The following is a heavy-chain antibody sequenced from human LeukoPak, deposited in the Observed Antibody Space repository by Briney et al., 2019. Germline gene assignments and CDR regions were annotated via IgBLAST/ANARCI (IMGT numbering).Heavy chain of an antibody. CDR1: GFTFSSYW. Sequence: GGSLRLSCAASGFTFSSYWMSWVRQAPGKGLEWVSNIKQDGSEKYYVDSVKGRFTISRDNAKNSLYLQMNSLRAEDTAVYYCAREYSSSWYQGDYWGQGTLVTVSS. CDR2: IKQDGSEK. V-gene: IGHV3-7*01. CDR3: AREYSSSWYQGDY. D-gene: IGHD6-13*01. J-gene: IGHJ4*02.